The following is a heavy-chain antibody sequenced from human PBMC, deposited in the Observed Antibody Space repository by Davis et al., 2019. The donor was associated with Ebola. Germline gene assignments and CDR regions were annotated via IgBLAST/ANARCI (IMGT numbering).Heavy chain of an antibody. V-gene: IGHV3-23*01. CDR2: ISGSGGST. D-gene: IGHD4-17*01. CDR1: GFTFSSYA. Sequence: GESLKISCAASGFTFSSYAMSWVRQAPGKGLEWVSAISGSGGSTYYADSVKGRFTISRDNSKKTLYLQMNSLRAEDTAVYYCTKDFDYVNGYWGQGALVTVSS. J-gene: IGHJ4*02. CDR3: TKDFDYVNGY.